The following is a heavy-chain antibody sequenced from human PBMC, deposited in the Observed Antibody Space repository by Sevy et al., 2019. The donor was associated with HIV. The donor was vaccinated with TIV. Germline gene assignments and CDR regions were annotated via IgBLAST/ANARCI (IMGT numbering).Heavy chain of an antibody. J-gene: IGHJ6*02. D-gene: IGHD3-3*01. V-gene: IGHV3-74*01. CDR2: INSDGSST. CDR3: ARDINDFWSGYNYGMDV. CDR1: GFTFSSYW. Sequence: GGSLRLSCAASGFTFSSYWMHWVRQAPGKGLVWVSRINSDGSSTSYADSVKGRFTISRDNAKNTLYLQMNSLRAEDKAVYYCARDINDFWSGYNYGMDVWGQGTTVTVSS.